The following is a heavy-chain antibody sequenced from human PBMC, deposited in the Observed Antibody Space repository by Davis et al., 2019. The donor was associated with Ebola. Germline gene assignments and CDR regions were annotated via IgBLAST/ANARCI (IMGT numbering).Heavy chain of an antibody. D-gene: IGHD2-15*01. CDR1: GFTFLTYA. Sequence: ASVKVSCKASGFTFLTYAINWVRQAPGQGPVWMGWISVYTGGTNYTQNFQGRVTMTTETSTSTAYMELRSLRADDTAVYYCATCRGYCSGGSCYYYNGMDVWGQGTTVTVSS. CDR3: ATCRGYCSGGSCYYYNGMDV. J-gene: IGHJ6*02. V-gene: IGHV1-18*01. CDR2: ISVYTGGT.